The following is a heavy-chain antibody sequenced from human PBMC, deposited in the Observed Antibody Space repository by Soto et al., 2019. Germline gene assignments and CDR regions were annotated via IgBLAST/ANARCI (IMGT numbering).Heavy chain of an antibody. V-gene: IGHV4-4*07. D-gene: IGHD6-13*01. Sequence: SETLSLTCTVSAGSISTHYWSWIRQPAGKGLEWIGRIYSSGTTNYNPSLKSRVTMSVDPSKNQFSLRLSSVTAADTAVYYCTRAGIAGYYYALDVWGQGSTVTVSS. CDR1: AGSISTHY. CDR2: IYSSGTT. CDR3: TRAGIAGYYYALDV. J-gene: IGHJ6*02.